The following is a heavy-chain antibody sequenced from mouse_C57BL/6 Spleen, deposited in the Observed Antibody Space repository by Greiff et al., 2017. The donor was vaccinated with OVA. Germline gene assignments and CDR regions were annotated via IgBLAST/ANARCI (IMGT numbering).Heavy chain of an antibody. CDR1: GFTFSSYA. V-gene: IGHV5-4*03. CDR2: ISDGGSYT. D-gene: IGHD1-1*01. CDR3: ATQLRAWFAY. J-gene: IGHJ3*01. Sequence: DVMLVESGGGLVKPGGSLKLSCAASGFTFSSYAMSWVRQTPEKRLEWVATISDGGSYTYYPDNVKGRFTISRDNAKNNLYLQMSHLKSEDTAMYYCATQLRAWFAYWGQGTLVTVSA.